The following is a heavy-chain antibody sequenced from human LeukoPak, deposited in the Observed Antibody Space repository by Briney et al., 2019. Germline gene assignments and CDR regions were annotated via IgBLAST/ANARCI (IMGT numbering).Heavy chain of an antibody. J-gene: IGHJ4*02. CDR1: GYSFTSYW. V-gene: IGHV5-51*01. D-gene: IGHD2-2*01. Sequence: GESLKISCKGSGYSFTSYWIGWVRQMSGKGLEWMGIIYPGDSDTRYSPSFQGQVTISADKSISTAYLQWSSLKASDTAMYYCVRSRLRYCSSTSCYENDYWGQGTLVTVSS. CDR2: IYPGDSDT. CDR3: VRSRLRYCSSTSCYENDY.